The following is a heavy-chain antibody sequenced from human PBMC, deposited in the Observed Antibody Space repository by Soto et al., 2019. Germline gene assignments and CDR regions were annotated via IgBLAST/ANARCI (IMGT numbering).Heavy chain of an antibody. V-gene: IGHV1-18*03. CDR2: ISGYNCNT. Sequence: ASVKVSCKASGYTFTSSGIHWFRQAPGQELEWMVWISGYNCNTNYAQNLKDRVTMTRDTSTNTAYMELRSLRSDDMAVYYCARPTDFYYYAMDVWGQGTTVTVSS. J-gene: IGHJ6*02. CDR1: GYTFTSSG. CDR3: ARPTDFYYYAMDV.